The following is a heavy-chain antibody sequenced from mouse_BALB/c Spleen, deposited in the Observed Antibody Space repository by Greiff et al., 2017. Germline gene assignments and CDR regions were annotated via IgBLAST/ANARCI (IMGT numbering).Heavy chain of an antibody. CDR1: GFNIKDTY. CDR2: IDPANGNT. D-gene: IGHD2-4*01. J-gene: IGHJ2*01. Sequence: VQLQQSGAELVKPGASVKLSCTASGFNIKDTYMHWVKQRPVQGLEWIGRIDPANGNTKYDPKFQGKATITADTSSNSAYLQLSSLTSEDTAVYYCARYDYAYYFDYWGQGTTLTVSS. CDR3: ARYDYAYYFDY. V-gene: IGHV14-3*02.